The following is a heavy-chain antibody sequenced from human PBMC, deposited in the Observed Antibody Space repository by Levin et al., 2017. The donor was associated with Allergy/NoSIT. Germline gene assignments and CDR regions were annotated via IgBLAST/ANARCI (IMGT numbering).Heavy chain of an antibody. D-gene: IGHD6-13*01. CDR3: AGAFASAGTDSLYFYYYGVDV. CDR2: INHSGTA. CDR1: GGSFISSY. Sequence: SETLSLTCGVDGGSFISSYWSWIRQPPGKGLEWIGEINHSGTAKYNPSLKSRLTMSVDTSENQISLRLSSVTAADTAVYYCAGAFASAGTDSLYFYYYGVDVWGQGTTVSVSS. V-gene: IGHV4-34*01. J-gene: IGHJ6*02.